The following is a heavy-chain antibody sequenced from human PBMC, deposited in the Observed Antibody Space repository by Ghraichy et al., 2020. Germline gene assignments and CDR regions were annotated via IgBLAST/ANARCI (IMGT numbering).Heavy chain of an antibody. V-gene: IGHV3-33*01. CDR2: LWNDGSNK. Sequence: GGSLRLSCGASGFTFGSYGMHWVRQAPGKGLEWVAVLWNDGSNKYYAASVKGRFTISRDNSENTLYLQMNSLRAEDTAVYYCARDRGVGATTRYDYYGMDVWGQGTTVTVSS. J-gene: IGHJ6*01. CDR1: GFTFGSYG. D-gene: IGHD1-26*01. CDR3: ARDRGVGATTRYDYYGMDV.